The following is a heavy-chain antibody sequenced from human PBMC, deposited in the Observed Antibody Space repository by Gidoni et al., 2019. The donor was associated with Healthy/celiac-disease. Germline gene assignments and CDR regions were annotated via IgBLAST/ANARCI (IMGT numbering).Heavy chain of an antibody. CDR3: AREYSRAYYYYGMDV. J-gene: IGHJ6*02. V-gene: IGHV3-21*01. Sequence: EVQLVESGGGLVKPGGSLRLSCAASGFTFSSYSMNWVRQAPGKGLEWVSSISSSSSYIYYADSVKGRFTISRDNAKNSLYLQMNSLRAEDTAVYYCAREYSRAYYYYGMDVWGQGTTVTVSS. CDR1: GFTFSSYS. CDR2: ISSSSSYI. D-gene: IGHD5-18*01.